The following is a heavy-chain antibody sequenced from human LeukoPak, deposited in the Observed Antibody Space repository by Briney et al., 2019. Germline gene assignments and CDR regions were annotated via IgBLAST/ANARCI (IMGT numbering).Heavy chain of an antibody. Sequence: SETLSLTCAVYGGSFSGYYWSWIRQPPGKGLEWIGEINHSGSTNYNPSLKSRVTISVDASKNQFSLKLSSVTAADTAVYWCAIIAGRPTNLDYWGEGRMVSVSS. CDR2: INHSGST. CDR1: GGSFSGYY. D-gene: IGHD6-6*01. J-gene: IGHJ4*02. CDR3: AIIAGRPTNLDY. V-gene: IGHV4-34*01.